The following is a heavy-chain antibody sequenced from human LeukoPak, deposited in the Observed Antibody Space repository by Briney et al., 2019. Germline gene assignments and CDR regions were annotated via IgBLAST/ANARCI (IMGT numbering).Heavy chain of an antibody. Sequence: GGSLRLSCAASGFTFSSYWTHWVRQAPGKGLVWVSRINSDGSSTSYADSVKGRFTISRDNAKNTLYLQMNSLRAEDTAVYYCARVKNYYDSSGYYLYWGQGTLVTVSS. CDR3: ARVKNYYDSSGYYLY. D-gene: IGHD3-22*01. CDR1: GFTFSSYW. J-gene: IGHJ4*02. V-gene: IGHV3-74*01. CDR2: INSDGSST.